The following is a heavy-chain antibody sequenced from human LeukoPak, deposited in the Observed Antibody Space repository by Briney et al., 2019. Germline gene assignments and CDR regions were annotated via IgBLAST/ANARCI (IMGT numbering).Heavy chain of an antibody. CDR1: GGTFSSYA. CDR3: ATTCSGGSCYSPPRWFDP. Sequence: ASVKVSCKASGGTFSSYAISWVRQAPGQGLEWMGGIIPIFGTANYAQKFQGRVTITTDESTRTAYMELSSLRSEDTAVYYCATTCSGGSCYSPPRWFDPWGQGTLVTVSS. D-gene: IGHD2-15*01. J-gene: IGHJ5*02. V-gene: IGHV1-69*05. CDR2: IIPIFGTA.